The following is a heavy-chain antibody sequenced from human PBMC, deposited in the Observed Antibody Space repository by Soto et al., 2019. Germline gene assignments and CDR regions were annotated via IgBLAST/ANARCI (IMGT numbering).Heavy chain of an antibody. J-gene: IGHJ6*02. V-gene: IGHV5-51*01. CDR1: GYRFTTNW. CDR3: VRPGYNFYTMAD. Sequence: PGESLKISCQGSGYRFTTNWIGWVRQMPGKGLEWMGIIFPGDSDTRYSPSFQGQVTISADKSITTAYLQWSSLKASDTAMYYCVRPGYNFYTMADWGQGTTVTVSS. CDR2: IFPGDSDT. D-gene: IGHD1-20*01.